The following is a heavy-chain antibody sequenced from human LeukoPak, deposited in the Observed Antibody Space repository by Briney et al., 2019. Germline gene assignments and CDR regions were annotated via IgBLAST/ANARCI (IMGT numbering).Heavy chain of an antibody. CDR2: IYYSGTT. J-gene: IGHJ4*02. D-gene: IGHD4-23*01. Sequence: SETLSLTCTVSGGSISSSSYYWGWIRQPPGKGLEWIGYIYYSGTTHYNPSLKSRVTMSVDASKNQFSLKLSSVTAVDTAIYYCAKSVDGGNSPFDYWGQGTLVTVSS. CDR3: AKSVDGGNSPFDY. V-gene: IGHV4-61*05. CDR1: GGSISSSSYY.